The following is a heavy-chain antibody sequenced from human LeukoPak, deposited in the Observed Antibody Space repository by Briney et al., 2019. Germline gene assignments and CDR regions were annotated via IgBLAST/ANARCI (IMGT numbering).Heavy chain of an antibody. CDR1: GFTVSSNY. J-gene: IGHJ5*02. D-gene: IGHD1-1*01. CDR3: ANLNVP. Sequence: GGSLRLSCAASGFTVSSNYMTWVRQAPGKGLEWVSTITAGGSHTYYPDSVKGRFTISRDNSKNTLYLQMNSLRVEDTAVYYCANLNVPWGQGTLVTVSS. V-gene: IGHV3-23*01. CDR2: ITAGGSHT.